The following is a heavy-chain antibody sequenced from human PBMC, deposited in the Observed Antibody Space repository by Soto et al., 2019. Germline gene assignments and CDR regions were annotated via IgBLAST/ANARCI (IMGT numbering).Heavy chain of an antibody. J-gene: IGHJ4*01. V-gene: IGHV4-59*01. CDR1: GVSISSYY. Sequence: PSETLSLTCTVSGVSISSYYWSWIRQPPGKGLEWIGYIYYSGSTNYNPSLKSRVTISVDKSKNQFSLKMTSVTDADTAVYYCARGGSYLDPFALWGHGPMVTVS. CDR2: IYYSGST. CDR3: ARGGSYLDPFAL. D-gene: IGHD3-3*02.